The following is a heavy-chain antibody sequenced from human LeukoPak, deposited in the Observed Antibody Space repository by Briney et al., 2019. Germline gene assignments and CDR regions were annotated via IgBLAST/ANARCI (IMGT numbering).Heavy chain of an antibody. V-gene: IGHV3-30*02. CDR3: AKDSAFYYIDV. CDR1: GFPFSSYA. D-gene: IGHD3-10*01. CDR2: IRYNGNNQ. Sequence: GGSLRLSCAASGFPFSSYALNWVRQAPGKGLEWVAFIRYNGNNQYYADSVKGRFTISRDNSKNTLYLQMNSLKGDDTAVYYCAKDSAFYYIDVWGKGTTVIISS. J-gene: IGHJ6*03.